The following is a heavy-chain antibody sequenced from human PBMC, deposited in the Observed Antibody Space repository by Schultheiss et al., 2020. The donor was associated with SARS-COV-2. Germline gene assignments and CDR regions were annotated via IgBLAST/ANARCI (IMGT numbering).Heavy chain of an antibody. CDR3: ARRITPETSYYYYYGMDV. CDR1: GFTFSSYA. CDR2: ISYDGSNK. Sequence: GESLKISCAASGFTFSSYAMHWVRQAPGKGLEWVAVISYDGSNKYYADSVKGRFTISRDNSKNTLYLQMNSLRAEDTAVYYCARRITPETSYYYYYGMDVWGQGTTVTVAS. D-gene: IGHD3-16*01. J-gene: IGHJ6*02. V-gene: IGHV3-30-3*01.